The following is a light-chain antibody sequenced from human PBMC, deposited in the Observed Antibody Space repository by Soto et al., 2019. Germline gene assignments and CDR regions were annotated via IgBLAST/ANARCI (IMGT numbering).Light chain of an antibody. CDR2: AAS. CDR1: QSISSY. Sequence: DIQMTQSPSSLSASVGDRVTITCRASQSISSYLNWYRQKPGKAPKLLIYAASSLQSGVPSRFSGSGSGTDFTLTISSLQPEDFATYYCQQSYSTPLTFGPGTKVDIK. V-gene: IGKV1-39*01. CDR3: QQSYSTPLT. J-gene: IGKJ3*01.